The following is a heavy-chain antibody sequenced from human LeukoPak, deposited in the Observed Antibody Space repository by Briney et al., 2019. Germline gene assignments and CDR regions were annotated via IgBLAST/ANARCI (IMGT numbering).Heavy chain of an antibody. J-gene: IGHJ4*02. D-gene: IGHD6-6*01. Sequence: PGGSLRLSCAASGFTIDDYGMSWVRQAPGKGLEWVSGINWNGGSKGYADSVKGRFTISRDNAKNSLYLQMNSLRAEDTALYYCARDWIGDSSSSSDYWGQGTLVTVSS. V-gene: IGHV3-20*04. CDR3: ARDWIGDSSSSSDY. CDR2: INWNGGSK. CDR1: GFTIDDYG.